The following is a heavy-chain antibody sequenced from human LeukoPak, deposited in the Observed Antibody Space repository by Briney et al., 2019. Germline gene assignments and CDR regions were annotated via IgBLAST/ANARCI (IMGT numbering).Heavy chain of an antibody. CDR3: ARVQRYYYYIDH. CDR1: VYSLSSGYD. J-gene: IGHJ6*03. Sequence: SETLSLTCALCVYSLSSGYDWGGIRQPPGKGREGIGSIYHSGSTYYNPSLKSRVTIPVDTSKNQFSLKQSYVLTADEAGYYSARVQRYYYYIDHWGKGTPVTVSS. V-gene: IGHV4-38-2*01. CDR2: IYHSGST.